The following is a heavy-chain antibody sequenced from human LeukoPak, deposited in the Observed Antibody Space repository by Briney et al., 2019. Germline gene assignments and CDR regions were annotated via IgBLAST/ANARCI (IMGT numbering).Heavy chain of an antibody. D-gene: IGHD2-8*02. CDR2: INPNSGGT. CDR1: GYTFTGYY. V-gene: IGHV1-2*02. Sequence: ASVKVSCKASGYTFTGYYMHWVRQAPGQGLEWMGWINPNSGGTNYAQKFQGRVTMTRDTSISTAYMELSRLRSDDTAVYYCARDGGAGEHWWSNYYYYYMDVWGKGTTVTVSS. J-gene: IGHJ6*03. CDR3: ARDGGAGEHWWSNYYYYYMDV.